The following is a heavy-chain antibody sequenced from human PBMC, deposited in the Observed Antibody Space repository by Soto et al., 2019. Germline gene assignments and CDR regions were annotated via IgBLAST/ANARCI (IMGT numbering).Heavy chain of an antibody. D-gene: IGHD1-26*01. J-gene: IGHJ5*02. Sequence: EVQLVESGGGVVRPGGSLRLSCAASGFTFDDYDMSWVRQVPGKGLEWVSGINWNGGNTGYADSVKGRFTISRDNAKNSLYLQMNSLRAEDTALYYCARVDSGSYYRCFDPWGQGTLVTVSS. CDR2: INWNGGNT. V-gene: IGHV3-20*04. CDR3: ARVDSGSYYRCFDP. CDR1: GFTFDDYD.